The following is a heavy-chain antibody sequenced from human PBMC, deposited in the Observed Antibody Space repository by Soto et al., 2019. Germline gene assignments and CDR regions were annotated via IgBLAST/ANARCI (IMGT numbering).Heavy chain of an antibody. Sequence: GGSLRLSCAASGFTFDDYGMSWVRQAPGKGLEWVSGINWNGGSTGYADSEKGRFTISRDNAKNSLYLQMNSLRAEDTALYHCERERGVRVIAAAGDAFDIWGQGTMVTVSS. CDR2: INWNGGST. J-gene: IGHJ3*02. CDR3: ERERGVRVIAAAGDAFDI. V-gene: IGHV3-20*01. CDR1: GFTFDDYG. D-gene: IGHD6-13*01.